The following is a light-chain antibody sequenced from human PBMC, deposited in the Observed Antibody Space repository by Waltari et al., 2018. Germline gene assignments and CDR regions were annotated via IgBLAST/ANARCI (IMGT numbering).Light chain of an antibody. Sequence: QSALTQPASVSGSPGQSITISCPGTSSAVGAYNYVSWYRQHPGTAPKLLIFDVSHRPSGVSNRFAGSKSGNTASLTISGLQAEDEADYYCSSYTTSSTVVFGGGTKLTVL. CDR1: SSAVGAYNY. CDR2: DVS. J-gene: IGLJ2*01. CDR3: SSYTTSSTVV. V-gene: IGLV2-14*03.